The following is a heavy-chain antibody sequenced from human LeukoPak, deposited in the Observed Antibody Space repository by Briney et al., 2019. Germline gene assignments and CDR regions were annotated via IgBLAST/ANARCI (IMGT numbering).Heavy chain of an antibody. CDR2: IKSKTDGGTT. V-gene: IGHV3-15*07. D-gene: IGHD3-22*01. Sequence: PGGSLRLSCAASEFTFNNYGMNWVRQAPGKGLEWVGRIKSKTDGGTTDYAAPVKGRFTISRDDSKNTLYLQMNSLKTEDTAVYYCSTTYYYDSSEGYWGQGTLVTVSS. CDR1: EFTFNNYG. CDR3: STTYYYDSSEGY. J-gene: IGHJ4*02.